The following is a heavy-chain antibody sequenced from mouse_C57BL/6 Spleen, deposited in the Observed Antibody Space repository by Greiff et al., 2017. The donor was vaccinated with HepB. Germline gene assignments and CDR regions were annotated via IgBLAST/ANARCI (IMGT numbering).Heavy chain of an antibody. CDR1: GYTFTDYE. V-gene: IGHV1-15*01. CDR2: IDPETGGT. J-gene: IGHJ3*01. CDR3: TRFDSAGTFAD. D-gene: IGHD3-2*02. Sequence: VQLQQSGAELVRPGASVTLSCKASGYTFTDYELHWVKQTPVHGLEWIGAIDPETGGTAYNQKFKGKAILTADKSSSTAYMELRSLTSEDSAVYYGTRFDSAGTFADWGQGTLVTVAA.